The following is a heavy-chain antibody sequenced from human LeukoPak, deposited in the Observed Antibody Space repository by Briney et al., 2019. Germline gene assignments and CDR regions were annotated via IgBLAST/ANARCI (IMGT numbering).Heavy chain of an antibody. CDR3: APRAVEMTTTKGY. Sequence: GGSLRLSCAASGFTFSSYWMHWVRQAPGKGLEWVSVIYSGGDTYYADSVKGRFTISRDNSKNTLYLQMNSLRAEDTAVYYCAPRAVEMTTTKGYWGQGTLVTVSS. V-gene: IGHV3-53*01. D-gene: IGHD5-24*01. CDR1: GFTFSSYW. CDR2: IYSGGDT. J-gene: IGHJ4*02.